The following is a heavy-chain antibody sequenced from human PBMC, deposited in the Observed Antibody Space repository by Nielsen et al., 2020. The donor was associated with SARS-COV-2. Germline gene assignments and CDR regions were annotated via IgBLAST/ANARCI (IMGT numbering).Heavy chain of an antibody. V-gene: IGHV3-21*01. CDR1: GFTFSIYS. CDR2: IDGTSSYI. Sequence: GESLKISCAASGFTFSIYSMTWVRQAPGKGLEWVAAIDGTSSYIYYADAVKGRFTMSRDNGKNSLYLQMNTLRSEDTALYYCTRGFYSQSDCWGQGTLVTVSS. CDR3: TRGFYSQSDC. J-gene: IGHJ4*02. D-gene: IGHD2-15*01.